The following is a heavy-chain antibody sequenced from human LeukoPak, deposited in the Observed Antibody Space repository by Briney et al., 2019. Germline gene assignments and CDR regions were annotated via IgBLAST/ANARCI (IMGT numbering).Heavy chain of an antibody. V-gene: IGHV4-34*01. Sequence: SETLSLTCAVYGGSFSGYYWSWIRQPPGKGLEWIGEINHSGSTNYNPSLKSRVTISVDTSKNQFSLKLSSVTAADTAVYYCARWDYGDYGSGSFDYWGQGTLVTVSS. CDR1: GGSFSGYY. J-gene: IGHJ4*02. CDR3: ARWDYGDYGSGSFDY. D-gene: IGHD4-17*01. CDR2: INHSGST.